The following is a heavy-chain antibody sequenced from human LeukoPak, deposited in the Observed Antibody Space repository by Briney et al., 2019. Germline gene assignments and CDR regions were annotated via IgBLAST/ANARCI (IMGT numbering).Heavy chain of an antibody. CDR2: INNSGST. Sequence: SETLSLTCAVYGASFSDSYWSWIRQSPEKGLEWIGEINNSGSTSYNPSLNSRVIMSVDRSKNKFSLRLTSVTAADTAVYYCARGRYGPRLGNWGQGTLVTVSS. CDR1: GASFSDSY. CDR3: ARGRYGPRLGN. D-gene: IGHD3-16*01. J-gene: IGHJ4*02. V-gene: IGHV4-34*01.